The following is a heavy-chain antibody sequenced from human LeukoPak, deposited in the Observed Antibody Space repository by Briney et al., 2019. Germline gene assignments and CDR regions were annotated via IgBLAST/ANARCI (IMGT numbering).Heavy chain of an antibody. Sequence: VASVKVSCKASGYTFTRYAITWVRQAPGQGLEWMGWISGYNGDTNYAQKLQARVTMTTDTSTSTAYMELRSLISDDTAVYYCARVHNEGSHYVYWGQGTLVTVSS. CDR2: ISGYNGDT. V-gene: IGHV1-18*01. CDR3: ARVHNEGSHYVY. D-gene: IGHD1-26*01. J-gene: IGHJ4*02. CDR1: GYTFTRYA.